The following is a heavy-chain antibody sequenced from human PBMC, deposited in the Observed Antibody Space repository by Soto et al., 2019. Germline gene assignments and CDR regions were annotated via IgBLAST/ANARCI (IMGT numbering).Heavy chain of an antibody. V-gene: IGHV3-23*01. CDR3: AKDREGGDY. D-gene: IGHD1-26*01. CDR2: ISSTVGST. Sequence: SCAASGFPFRNYAMSWVRQAPWKGLDCVSCISSTVGSTYYADSVKGRFTISRDNSKNTLYLQMNSLRAEDTAIYYCAKDREGGDYRGQGALVTF. CDR1: GFPFRNYA. J-gene: IGHJ4*02.